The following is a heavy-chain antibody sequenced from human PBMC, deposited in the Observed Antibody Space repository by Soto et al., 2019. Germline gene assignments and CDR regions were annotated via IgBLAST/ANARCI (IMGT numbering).Heavy chain of an antibody. CDR1: VFTFSNNA. Sequence: GGSLRLSCTASVFTFSNNAMNWVRQSPGKGLEWVAVVSGSAGSAYHADSVQGRLTISRDNSKNTFYLQMNSLGAEETGIYYCLKEGSLWSSRESFDSWGRGPTVTVSS. CDR2: VSGSAGSA. CDR3: LKEGSLWSSRESFDS. V-gene: IGHV3-23*01. D-gene: IGHD6-19*01. J-gene: IGHJ3*01.